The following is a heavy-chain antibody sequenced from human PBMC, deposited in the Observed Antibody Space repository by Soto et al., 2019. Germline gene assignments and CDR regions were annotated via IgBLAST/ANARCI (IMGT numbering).Heavy chain of an antibody. CDR3: ARAARPSDYYYGMDV. V-gene: IGHV1-3*01. CDR2: INAGNGNT. D-gene: IGHD6-6*01. J-gene: IGHJ6*02. Sequence: ASVKVSCKASGYTFTSYAMHWVRQAPGQRLEWMGGINAGNGNTKYSQKFQGRVTITTDTSTSTAYMELSSLRSEDTAVYYCARAARPSDYYYGMDVWGQGTTVTVSS. CDR1: GYTFTSYA.